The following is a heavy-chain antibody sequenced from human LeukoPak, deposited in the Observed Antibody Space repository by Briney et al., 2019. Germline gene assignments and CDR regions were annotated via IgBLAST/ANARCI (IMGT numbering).Heavy chain of an antibody. CDR1: GGTFSSYA. Sequence: ASVKVSCKASGGTFSSYAISWVRQAPGQGLEWMGGIIPIFGTANYAQKFQGRVTITADESTSTAYMELSSLRSEDTAMYYCARGVSAVTQNPFQHWGQGTLVTVSS. V-gene: IGHV1-69*13. CDR2: IIPIFGTA. J-gene: IGHJ1*01. D-gene: IGHD4-17*01. CDR3: ARGVSAVTQNPFQH.